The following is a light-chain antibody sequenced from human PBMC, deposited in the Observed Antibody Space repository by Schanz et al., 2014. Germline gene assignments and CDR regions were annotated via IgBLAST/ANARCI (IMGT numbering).Light chain of an antibody. J-gene: IGLJ2*01. Sequence: QSVLTQPASVSGSPGQSITISCTGTSSDVGSYKFVSWYQQHPGKAPKLIIYEATNRPSGVSSRFSGSKSVTTASLTISGLQAEDEADYYCSSFGGINNHVVFGGGTKLTVL. CDR3: SSFGGINNHVV. V-gene: IGLV2-14*02. CDR2: EAT. CDR1: SSDVGSYKF.